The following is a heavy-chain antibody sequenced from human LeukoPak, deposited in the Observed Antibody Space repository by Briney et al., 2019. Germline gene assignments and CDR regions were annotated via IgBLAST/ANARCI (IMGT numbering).Heavy chain of an antibody. CDR2: IYTSGST. CDR3: ARDPGYCSSSSCSPYWYFDL. D-gene: IGHD2-2*01. J-gene: IGHJ2*01. V-gene: IGHV4-4*07. CDR1: GGSISSYY. Sequence: SETLSLTCTVSGGSISSYYWSWIRQPAGKGLEWIGRIYTSGSTNYNPSLKSRVTMSVDTSKNQFSLKLSSVTAADTAVYYCARDPGYCSSSSCSPYWYFDLWGRGTLVTVSS.